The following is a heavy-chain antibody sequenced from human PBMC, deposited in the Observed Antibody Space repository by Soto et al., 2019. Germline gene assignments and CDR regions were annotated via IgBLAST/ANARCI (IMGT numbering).Heavy chain of an antibody. V-gene: IGHV3-64*01. CDR3: ARRDGYNFDY. CDR1: GFIFSNYA. J-gene: IGHJ4*02. Sequence: VQLVESGGGVVQPGRSLRLSCAASGFIFSNYAMHWVRQAPGKGLEYVSAINSHGDSTYYANSVKGRFTISRDNSKNTLYLQMGSLRTEDMAVYYCARRDGYNFDYWGQGTLVTVSS. D-gene: IGHD5-12*01. CDR2: INSHGDST.